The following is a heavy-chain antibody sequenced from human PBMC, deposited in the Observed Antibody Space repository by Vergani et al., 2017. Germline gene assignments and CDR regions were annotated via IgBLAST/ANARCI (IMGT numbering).Heavy chain of an antibody. J-gene: IGHJ6*03. Sequence: QVQLQESGPGLVKPSETLSLTCAVSGYSISSGYYWGWIRQPPGKGLEWIGSIYHSGSTYYNPSLKSRVTISVDTSKNQFFLKLSSVTAADTAVYYCARVGTIAAAGTGYYYMDVWGKGTTVTVSS. CDR1: GYSISSGYY. D-gene: IGHD6-13*01. CDR2: IYHSGST. CDR3: ARVGTIAAAGTGYYYMDV. V-gene: IGHV4-38-2*01.